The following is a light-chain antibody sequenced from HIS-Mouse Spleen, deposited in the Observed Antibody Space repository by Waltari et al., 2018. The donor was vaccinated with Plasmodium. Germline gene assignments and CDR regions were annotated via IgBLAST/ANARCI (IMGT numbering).Light chain of an antibody. CDR3: SSYAGSNNLV. J-gene: IGLJ2*01. Sequence: QSALTQPPSASGSPGQSVTISCTGTSSDVGGYNYVSWYQQHPGQAPKLRSYEVSKRPSGVPDRFSGSKSGNTASLTVSGLQAEDEADYYCSSYAGSNNLVFGGGTKLTVL. CDR1: SSDVGGYNY. V-gene: IGLV2-8*01. CDR2: EVS.